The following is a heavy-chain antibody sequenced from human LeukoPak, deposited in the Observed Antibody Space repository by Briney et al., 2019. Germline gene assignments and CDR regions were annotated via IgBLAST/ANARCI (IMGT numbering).Heavy chain of an antibody. CDR3: ARDSEHYDSGAYYDALDI. D-gene: IGHD3-22*01. J-gene: IGHJ3*02. Sequence: GGSLRLSCECSRFSFGNYWMNWVRQAPGKGLEWVANIKQDGRVKYYVDSVKGRFTISRDNAKNSLYLQMDSLRAEDTAVYYCARDSEHYDSGAYYDALDIWGQGTLVTVSP. V-gene: IGHV3-7*01. CDR2: IKQDGRVK. CDR1: RFSFGNYW.